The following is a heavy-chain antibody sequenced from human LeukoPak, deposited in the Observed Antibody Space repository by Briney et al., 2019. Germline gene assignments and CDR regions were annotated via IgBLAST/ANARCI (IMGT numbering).Heavy chain of an antibody. CDR2: IIEDGALR. V-gene: IGHV3-7*01. J-gene: IGHJ6*03. Sequence: GGSLRPSCAASGFTFSGYWMTWVRQAPGKGLEWVANIIEDGALRYYVDSVKGRFTISRDNSKNTLYLQMGSLRAEDMAVYYCARGSYYYMDVWGKGTTVTISS. CDR1: GFTFSGYW. CDR3: ARGSYYYMDV.